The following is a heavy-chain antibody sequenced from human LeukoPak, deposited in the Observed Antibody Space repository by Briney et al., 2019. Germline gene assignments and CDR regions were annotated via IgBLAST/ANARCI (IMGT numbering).Heavy chain of an antibody. CDR2: FLIDGTNT. D-gene: IGHD2-15*01. J-gene: IGHJ4*02. Sequence: PGESLTLSCAASGFSLSSSAMHWVRQGPGKGLEWVAIFLIDGTNTYYTDTVKGRFTIARDNSKNTLFLQMNSLRPEDTAMYYCARDPGGGYFDYWGQGTLVTVSS. V-gene: IGHV3-30-3*01. CDR3: ARDPGGGYFDY. CDR1: GFSLSSSA.